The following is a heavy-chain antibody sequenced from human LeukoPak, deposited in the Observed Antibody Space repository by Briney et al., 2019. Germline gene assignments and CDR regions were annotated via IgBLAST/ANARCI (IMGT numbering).Heavy chain of an antibody. CDR2: IHFSGST. D-gene: IGHD4-17*01. Sequence: PSETLSLTCVLSGDYISGYYWSWIRQPPGKGLEWIGYIHFSGSTKYNPSHRGRVDISVDTSTNQFSLRLTSVTAADTALYFCAVRDSGDSVVFDIWGQGTLVTGSS. J-gene: IGHJ3*02. CDR3: AVRDSGDSVVFDI. CDR1: GDYISGYY. V-gene: IGHV4-4*09.